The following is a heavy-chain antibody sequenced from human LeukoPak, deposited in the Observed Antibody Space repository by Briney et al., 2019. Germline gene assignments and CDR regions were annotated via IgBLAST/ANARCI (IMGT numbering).Heavy chain of an antibody. J-gene: IGHJ4*02. D-gene: IGHD3-3*01. V-gene: IGHV3-74*01. Sequence: PGRSLRLSCAASGFTFSSYGMHWVRQAPGKGLMWVSHIDPDGSTTVYADSVKGRFTISRDNAKNTLYLQMNSLRAEDTAVYYCATPWSYWGQGTLVTVSS. CDR1: GFTFSSYG. CDR2: IDPDGSTT. CDR3: ATPWSY.